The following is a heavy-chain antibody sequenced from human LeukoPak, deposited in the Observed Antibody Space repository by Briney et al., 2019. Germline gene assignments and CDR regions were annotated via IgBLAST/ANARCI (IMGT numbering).Heavy chain of an antibody. V-gene: IGHV4-38-2*02. CDR2: IYYSGST. CDR1: GNSISSGYY. J-gene: IGHJ4*02. Sequence: SETLSLTCTVSGNSISSGYYWGWIRQPPGKGLEWIGSIYYSGSTYYNPSLKSRVTISVDTSKNQFSLKLSSVTAADTAVYYCARDRADYVWGSYRRYFDYWGQGTLVTVSS. D-gene: IGHD3-16*02. CDR3: ARDRADYVWGSYRRYFDY.